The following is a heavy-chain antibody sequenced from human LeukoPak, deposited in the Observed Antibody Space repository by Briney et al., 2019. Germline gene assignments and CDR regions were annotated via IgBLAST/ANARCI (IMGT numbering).Heavy chain of an antibody. CDR3: ARDQVAVAGSKGYFDY. CDR2: ISSSSSYI. CDR1: GLTFSSYS. V-gene: IGHV3-21*01. Sequence: GGSLRLSCAASGLTFSSYSMNWVRQAPGKGLEWVSSISSSSSYIYYADSVKGRFTTSRDNAKNSLYLQMNSLRAEDTAVYYCARDQVAVAGSKGYFDYWGQGTLVTVSS. D-gene: IGHD6-19*01. J-gene: IGHJ4*02.